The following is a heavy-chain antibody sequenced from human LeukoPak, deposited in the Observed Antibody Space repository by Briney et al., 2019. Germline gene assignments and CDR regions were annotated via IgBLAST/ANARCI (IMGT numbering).Heavy chain of an antibody. Sequence: GASVKVSCKASGYTFTSYDINWVRQATGQGLEWMGWMNPNSGNTGYAQKFQGRVTMTRNTSISTAYMELSSLRSEDTAVYYCARKKISAPLRYFDWLYYYGTDVWGQGTTVTVSS. CDR2: MNPNSGNT. D-gene: IGHD3-9*01. J-gene: IGHJ6*02. CDR1: GYTFTSYD. V-gene: IGHV1-8*01. CDR3: ARKKISAPLRYFDWLYYYGTDV.